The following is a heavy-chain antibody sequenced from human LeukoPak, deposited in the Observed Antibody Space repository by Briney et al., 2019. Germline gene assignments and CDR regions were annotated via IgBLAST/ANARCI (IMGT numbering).Heavy chain of an antibody. Sequence: SETLSLTCAAYGVSFSGYYLSWVRQPPGKGLEWIGEINHSGSTNYNPSLKSRVTISVDTSKNQFSLKLSSVTAADTAVYYCARAPYERLPAAMPYFYYGMDVGGQGTTVTVSS. D-gene: IGHD2-2*01. J-gene: IGHJ6*02. CDR3: ARAPYERLPAAMPYFYYGMDV. V-gene: IGHV4-34*01. CDR2: INHSGST. CDR1: GVSFSGYY.